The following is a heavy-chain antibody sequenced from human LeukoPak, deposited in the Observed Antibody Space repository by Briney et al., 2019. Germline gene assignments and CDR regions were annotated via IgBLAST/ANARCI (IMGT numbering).Heavy chain of an antibody. Sequence: PGGSLRLSCAASGFSFSIYSMNWVRQAPGKGLEWISYISTGSSTIYYADSVKGRFTISRDNAKNSLYLQMSSLRDEDTAVYYCARSRVDYWGQGTLVTVSS. J-gene: IGHJ4*02. CDR2: ISTGSSTI. CDR3: ARSRVDY. V-gene: IGHV3-48*02. CDR1: GFSFSIYS.